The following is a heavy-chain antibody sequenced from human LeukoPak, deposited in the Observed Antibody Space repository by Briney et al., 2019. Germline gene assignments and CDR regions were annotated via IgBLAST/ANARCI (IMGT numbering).Heavy chain of an antibody. CDR3: ARDLDSSSWTDY. CDR1: GYTFTGYY. D-gene: IGHD6-13*01. CDR2: INPNSGGT. V-gene: IGHV1-2*06. Sequence: ASVKVSCKASGYTFTGYYMHWVRQAPGQGLEWMGRINPNSGGTNYAQKFQGRVTMTRDTSISTAYMELSRLRSDDTAVYYCARDLDSSSWTDYWGQGTLATVSS. J-gene: IGHJ4*02.